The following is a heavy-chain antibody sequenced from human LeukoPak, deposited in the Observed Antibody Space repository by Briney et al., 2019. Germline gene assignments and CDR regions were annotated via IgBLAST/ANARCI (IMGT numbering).Heavy chain of an antibody. J-gene: IGHJ3*02. CDR2: INPNSGGT. CDR1: GYTFTGYY. V-gene: IGHV1-2*06. CDR3: ARSSGTADDAFDI. D-gene: IGHD1-7*01. Sequence: ASVKVSCKASGYTFTGYYMHWVRQAPGQGLEWMGRINPNSGGTNYAQKLQGRVTMTTDTSTSTAYMELRSLRSDDTAVYYCARSSGTADDAFDIWGQGTMVTVSS.